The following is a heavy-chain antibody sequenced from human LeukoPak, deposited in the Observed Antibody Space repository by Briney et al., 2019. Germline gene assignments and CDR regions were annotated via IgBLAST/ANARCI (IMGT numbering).Heavy chain of an antibody. CDR2: IKPSGGTT. CDR3: ARYRSTSWYTFDFDY. D-gene: IGHD6-13*01. V-gene: IGHV1-46*01. CDR1: GYTFTNYY. Sequence: ASVKVSCKASGYTFTNYYMYWVRQAPGQGLEWMGIIKPSGGTTSYAQKFQGRITMTRDTSATTVYMELSSLTSEDTAVYYCARYRSTSWYTFDFDYWGQGTPVTVSS. J-gene: IGHJ4*02.